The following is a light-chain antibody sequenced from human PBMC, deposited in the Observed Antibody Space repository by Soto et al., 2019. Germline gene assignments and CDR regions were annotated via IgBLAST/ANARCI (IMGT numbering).Light chain of an antibody. CDR1: QGIRND. V-gene: IGKV1-17*01. J-gene: IGKJ5*01. CDR2: AAS. CDR3: QQANSFPLT. Sequence: DIQLTQSPSSLSLSVVDIVPITCRASQGIRNDLGWYQQKPGKAPKLLIYAASSLQSGVPSRFSGSGSGTDFTLTISSLQPEDFATYYCQQANSFPLTFGQGTRLEIK.